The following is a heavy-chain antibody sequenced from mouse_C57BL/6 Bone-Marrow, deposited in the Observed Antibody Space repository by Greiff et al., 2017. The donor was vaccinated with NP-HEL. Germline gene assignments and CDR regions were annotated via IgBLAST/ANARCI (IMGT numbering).Heavy chain of an antibody. CDR2: INPSNGGT. V-gene: IGHV1-53*01. CDR3: ARKENFHYYAMDY. J-gene: IGHJ4*01. Sequence: QVQLKQPGTELVKPGASVKLSCKASGYTFTSYWMHWVKQRPGQGLEWIGNINPSNGGTNYNEKFKSKATLTVDKSSSTAYMQLSSLTSEDSAVYYCARKENFHYYAMDYWGQGTSVTVSS. CDR1: GYTFTSYW.